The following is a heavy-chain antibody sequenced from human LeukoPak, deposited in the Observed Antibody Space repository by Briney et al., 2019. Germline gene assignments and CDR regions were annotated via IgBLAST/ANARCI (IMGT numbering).Heavy chain of an antibody. Sequence: GASVKVSCKASGGTFSSYAISWVRQAPGQGLEWMGRIIPIFGTANYAQKFQGRVTITTDESTSTAYMELSSLRSEDTAVYYCAARPHSSSWGGYWGQGTLVTVSS. CDR2: IIPIFGTA. CDR1: GGTFSSYA. J-gene: IGHJ4*02. D-gene: IGHD6-13*01. V-gene: IGHV1-69*05. CDR3: AARPHSSSWGGY.